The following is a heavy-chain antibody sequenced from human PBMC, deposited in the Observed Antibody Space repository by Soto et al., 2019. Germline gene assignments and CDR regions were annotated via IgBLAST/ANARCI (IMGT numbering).Heavy chain of an antibody. J-gene: IGHJ4*02. CDR1: GGSISSGDYY. Sequence: NPSETLSLTCTVSGGSISSGDYYWSWIRQPPGKGLEWIGYIYYSGSTYYNPSLKSRVTISVDTSKNQFSLKLSSVTAADTAVYYCARDRVAYYDILTGYPLWGQGTLVTVSS. V-gene: IGHV4-30-4*01. CDR2: IYYSGST. D-gene: IGHD3-9*01. CDR3: ARDRVAYYDILTGYPL.